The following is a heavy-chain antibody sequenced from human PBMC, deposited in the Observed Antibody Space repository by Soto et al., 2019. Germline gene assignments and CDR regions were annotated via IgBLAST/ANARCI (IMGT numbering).Heavy chain of an antibody. V-gene: IGHV3-74*01. J-gene: IGHJ4*02. CDR2: INSDGSST. D-gene: IGHD3-16*02. CDR1: GFTFSSYW. CDR3: AREGDYVWGSYRLSTFFFDY. Sequence: EVQLVESGGGLVQPGGSLRLSCAASGFTFSSYWMHWVRQAPGKGLVWVSRINSDGSSTSYADSVKGRFTISRDKAKNTLYLQMNSLRAEDTAVYYCAREGDYVWGSYRLSTFFFDYWGQGSLVTVSS.